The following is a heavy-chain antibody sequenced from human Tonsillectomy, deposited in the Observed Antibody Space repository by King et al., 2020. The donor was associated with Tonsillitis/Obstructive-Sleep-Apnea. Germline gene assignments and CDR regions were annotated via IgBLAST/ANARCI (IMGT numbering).Heavy chain of an antibody. Sequence: VQLVESGGGLVKPGGSLRLSCAASGFTFSDYYMSWIRQAPGKGLEWVSYISSGSSYTNYSYSVKGRFTISSDNAKNSLYLQMNSLRAEDTAVYYCATHYTNTSPFDYWGRGTLVTVSS. D-gene: IGHD2-2*02. J-gene: IGHJ4*02. CDR3: ATHYTNTSPFDY. CDR1: GFTFSDYY. V-gene: IGHV3-11*05. CDR2: ISSGSSYT.